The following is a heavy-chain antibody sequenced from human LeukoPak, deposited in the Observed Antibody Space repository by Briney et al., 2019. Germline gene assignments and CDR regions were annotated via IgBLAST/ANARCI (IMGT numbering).Heavy chain of an antibody. CDR3: AGNIAAAGNWRDWFDP. J-gene: IGHJ5*02. V-gene: IGHV4-59*01. CDR2: IYYSGST. D-gene: IGHD6-13*01. CDR1: GGSISSYY. Sequence: SETLSLTCTVSGGSISSYYWSWIRQPPGKGLEWIAYIYYSGSTNYNPSLKSRVTISVDTSKNQFSLKLSSVTAADTAVYYCAGNIAAAGNWRDWFDPWGQGTLVTVSS.